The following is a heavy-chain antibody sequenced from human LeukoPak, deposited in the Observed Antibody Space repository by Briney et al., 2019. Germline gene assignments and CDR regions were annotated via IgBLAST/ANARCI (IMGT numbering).Heavy chain of an antibody. CDR2: IYYSGST. V-gene: IGHV4-59*01. D-gene: IGHD2-2*01. J-gene: IGHJ5*02. CDR3: ARDNSYSSTISCYYNWFDP. Sequence: SETLSLTCTVSGGSISSYYWSWIRQPPGKGLEWIGYIYYSGSTNYNPSLKSRVTISVDTSKNQFSLKLSSVTAADTAVYYCARDNSYSSTISCYYNWFDPWGQGTRVTVSS. CDR1: GGSISSYY.